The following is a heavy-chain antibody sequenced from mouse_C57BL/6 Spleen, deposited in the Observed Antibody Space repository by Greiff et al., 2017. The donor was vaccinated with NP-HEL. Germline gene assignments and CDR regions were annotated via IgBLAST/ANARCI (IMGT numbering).Heavy chain of an antibody. CDR1: GFTFSDYY. D-gene: IGHD2-1*01. Sequence: EVQLVESGGGLVQPGGSLKLSCAASGFTFSDYYMYWVRQTPEKRLEWVAYISNGGGSTYYPDTVKGRFTISRDNAKNTLYLQMSRLKSEDTAMYYCASLYYGNYWYFDVWGTGTTVTVSS. V-gene: IGHV5-12*01. CDR2: ISNGGGST. CDR3: ASLYYGNYWYFDV. J-gene: IGHJ1*03.